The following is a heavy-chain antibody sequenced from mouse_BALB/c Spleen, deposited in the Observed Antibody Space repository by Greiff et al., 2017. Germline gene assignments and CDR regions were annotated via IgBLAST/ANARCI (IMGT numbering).Heavy chain of an antibody. J-gene: IGHJ4*01. V-gene: IGHV5-6-5*01. CDR3: ARGEFITTVYAMDY. CDR2: ISSGGST. D-gene: IGHD1-1*01. Sequence: DVKLVESGGGLVKPGGSLKVSCAASGFTFSSYAMSWVRQTPEKRLEWVASISSGGSTYYPDSVKGRFTISRDNARNILYLQMSSLRSEDTAMYYCARGEFITTVYAMDYWGQGTSVTVSS. CDR1: GFTFSSYA.